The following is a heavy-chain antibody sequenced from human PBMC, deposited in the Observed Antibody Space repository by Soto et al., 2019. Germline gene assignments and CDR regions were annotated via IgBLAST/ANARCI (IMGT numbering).Heavy chain of an antibody. J-gene: IGHJ4*02. V-gene: IGHV3-23*01. Sequence: HPGGSLRLSCAASGFTFSNYAMNWVRQAPGKGLEWVSTISGSGGDTFYADSVKGRFTISRDNSKNTLYLQMNSLTAEDTAIYYCAKDRAGNLYFDYWGQGTLVTVSS. CDR2: ISGSGGDT. CDR3: AKDRAGNLYFDY. CDR1: GFTFSNYA.